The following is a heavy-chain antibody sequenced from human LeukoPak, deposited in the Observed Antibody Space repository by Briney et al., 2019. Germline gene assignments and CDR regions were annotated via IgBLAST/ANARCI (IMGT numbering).Heavy chain of an antibody. CDR2: IYHSGST. D-gene: IGHD4-17*01. CDR3: ARRRGTYADYGINWFDP. CDR1: GYSISSGYY. Sequence: SETLSLTCTVSGYSISSGYYWGWIRQPPGKGLEWIGSIYHSGSTYYNPSLKSRVTISVDTSKNQFSLKLSSVTAADTAVYYCARRRGTYADYGINWFDPWGQGTLVTVSS. V-gene: IGHV4-38-2*02. J-gene: IGHJ5*02.